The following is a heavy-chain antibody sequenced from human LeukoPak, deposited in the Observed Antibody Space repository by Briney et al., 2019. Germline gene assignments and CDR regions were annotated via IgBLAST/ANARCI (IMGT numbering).Heavy chain of an antibody. CDR2: FSGSGADI. CDR1: GFTFSSYA. J-gene: IGHJ3*02. Sequence: GGSLRLSCAASGFTFSSYAMSWVRQTPGRGLEWVSSFSGSGADIFYAESMRGRFTISRDYSKNMLYLQMNSLRVEDTAVYYCAKTAGGGRFDAFDIWGQGTMVTVSS. D-gene: IGHD3-16*01. V-gene: IGHV3-23*01. CDR3: AKTAGGGRFDAFDI.